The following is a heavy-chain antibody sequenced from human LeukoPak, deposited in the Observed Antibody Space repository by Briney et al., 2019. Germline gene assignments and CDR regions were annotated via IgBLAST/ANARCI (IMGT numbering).Heavy chain of an antibody. CDR3: TRDGGGLGY. V-gene: IGHV3-23*01. Sequence: GGSLRLSCATSGFTFSNYDMIWVRQAPGKGLEWVSSIRGTGGGGNTYSADSVKGRFTTSRDDSKSTLFLQMHSLTGEDTAVYYCTRDGGGLGYWGQGALVIVSS. D-gene: IGHD3-16*01. J-gene: IGHJ4*02. CDR1: GFTFSNYD. CDR2: IRGTGGGGNT.